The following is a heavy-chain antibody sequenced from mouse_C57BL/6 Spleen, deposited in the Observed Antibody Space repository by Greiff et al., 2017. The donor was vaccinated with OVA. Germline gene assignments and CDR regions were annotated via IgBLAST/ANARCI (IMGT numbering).Heavy chain of an antibody. Sequence: QVQLQQPGAELVMPGASVKLSCKASGYTFTSYWMHWVKQRPGQGLEWIGEIDPSDSYTNYNQKFKGKSTLTVDKSSSTAYMQLSSLTSEDSAVYYCARRGVYYYGSSSYWYFDVWGTGTTVTVSS. J-gene: IGHJ1*03. CDR3: ARRGVYYYGSSSYWYFDV. CDR2: IDPSDSYT. CDR1: GYTFTSYW. D-gene: IGHD1-1*01. V-gene: IGHV1-69*01.